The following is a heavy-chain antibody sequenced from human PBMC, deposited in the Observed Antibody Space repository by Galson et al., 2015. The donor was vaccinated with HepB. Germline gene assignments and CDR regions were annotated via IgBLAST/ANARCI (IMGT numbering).Heavy chain of an antibody. CDR3: ATAAMEIENWFDP. CDR1: GYTFTDYF. V-gene: IGHV1-69-2*01. Sequence: VKVSCKVSGYTFTDYFIHWVQQAPGKGLEWMGLFDPEDGETLYAEKFQGRVTITADTSTDTVYMELSSLRSEDMAMYYCATAAMEIENWFDPWGQGALVTVSS. CDR2: FDPEDGET. J-gene: IGHJ5*02. D-gene: IGHD2-2*01.